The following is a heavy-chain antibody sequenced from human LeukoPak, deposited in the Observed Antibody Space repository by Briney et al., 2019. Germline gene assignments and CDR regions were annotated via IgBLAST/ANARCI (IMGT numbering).Heavy chain of an antibody. V-gene: IGHV3-48*01. CDR2: ISSSSSTI. CDR1: GFTFSSYS. J-gene: IGHJ6*02. D-gene: IGHD2/OR15-2a*01. CDR3: ARADSTVGMDV. Sequence: PGGSLRLSCAASGFTFSSYSMNWVRQAPGKGLEWVSYISSSSSTIYYADSVKGRFTISRDNAKNSLYLQMNSLRAEDTAVYYCARADSTVGMDVWGQGTRSPSP.